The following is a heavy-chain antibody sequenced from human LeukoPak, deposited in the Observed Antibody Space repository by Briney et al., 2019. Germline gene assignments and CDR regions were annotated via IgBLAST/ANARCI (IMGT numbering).Heavy chain of an antibody. CDR2: IKEDAGEI. CDR3: AREPLYGDYAFDI. CDR1: GFTFSRYW. V-gene: IGHV3-7*01. D-gene: IGHD4-17*01. J-gene: IGHJ3*02. Sequence: GGSLRLSCAASGFTFSRYWTSWVRQVPGKGLEWVANIKEDAGEIYYVDSVKGRFTISRDNAKNSLYLQMNSLRAEDTAVYYCAREPLYGDYAFDIWGQGTMVTVSS.